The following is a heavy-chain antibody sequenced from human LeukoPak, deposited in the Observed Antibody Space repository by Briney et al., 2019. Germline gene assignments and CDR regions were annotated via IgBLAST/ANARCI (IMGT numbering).Heavy chain of an antibody. J-gene: IGHJ3*02. CDR2: INAGNGNT. D-gene: IGHD5-12*01. Sequence: ASVKVSCKASGYTFTSYAMHWVRQAPGQRLEWMGWINAGNGNTKYSQKFQGRVTITRDTSASTAYMELSSLRSEDTAVHYCATGYSGYDWSDAFDIWGQGTMVTVSS. V-gene: IGHV1-3*01. CDR1: GYTFTSYA. CDR3: ATGYSGYDWSDAFDI.